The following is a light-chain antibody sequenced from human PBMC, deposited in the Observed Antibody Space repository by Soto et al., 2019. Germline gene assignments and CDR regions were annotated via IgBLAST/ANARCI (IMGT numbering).Light chain of an antibody. CDR3: QQTYSTIHS. J-gene: IGKJ2*01. CDR1: QNIERY. Sequence: DIQMTQSPSSLSASVGDTITISCRASQNIERYLNWYQHKQGKAPQLLMFAAANLESGVPSRFSGGGSGTDFTLTISSLQPEDFATYYCQQTYSTIHSFGQGTKVDIK. CDR2: AAA. V-gene: IGKV1-39*01.